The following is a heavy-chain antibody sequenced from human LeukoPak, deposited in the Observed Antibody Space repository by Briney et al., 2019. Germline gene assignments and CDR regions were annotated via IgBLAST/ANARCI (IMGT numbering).Heavy chain of an antibody. CDR3: AKRGPGGANWNPCDY. V-gene: IGHV3-30*18. Sequence: GGSLRLSCAASGFIFSSYGMHWVRQAPGKGLEWVAVISYDGSTKYYADSVEGRFTISRDNSKNTLYLQMNSLRVDDTAVYYCAKRGPGGANWNPCDYWGQGTLVTVSS. D-gene: IGHD1-20*01. CDR1: GFIFSSYG. CDR2: ISYDGSTK. J-gene: IGHJ4*02.